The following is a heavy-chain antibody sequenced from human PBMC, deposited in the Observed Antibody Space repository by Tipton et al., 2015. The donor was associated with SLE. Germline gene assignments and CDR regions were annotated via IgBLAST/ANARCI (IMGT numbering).Heavy chain of an antibody. Sequence: SLRLSCSVSGLRFREAYMSWIRQAPGKGLEWVANIKQDGSEKHYVDSVKGRFSISRDNAKNSGYVQLNSLRAEDTAVYYCGSVDYPHYGVDVWGQGTTVTVSS. V-gene: IGHV3-7*01. CDR3: GSVDYPHYGVDV. CDR2: IKQDGSEK. J-gene: IGHJ6*02. D-gene: IGHD3-10*01. CDR1: GLRFREAY.